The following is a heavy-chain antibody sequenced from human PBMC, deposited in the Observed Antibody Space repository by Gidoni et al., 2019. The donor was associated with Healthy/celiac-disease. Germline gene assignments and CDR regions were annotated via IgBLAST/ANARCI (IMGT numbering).Heavy chain of an antibody. J-gene: IGHJ4*02. CDR2: RIPIFGTA. CDR3: ARSAMVGDFDY. V-gene: IGHV1-69*01. D-gene: IGHD2-15*01. CDR1: GGPFSSYA. Sequence: QVQLVQSGAEVQKPGSSVKVSCKASGGPFSSYAISWVRKAPGHGLEWMGGRIPIFGTANYAQKFQGRGTITADESTSTAYMELSSLSSEDTAVYYCARSAMVGDFDYWGQGTLVTVSS.